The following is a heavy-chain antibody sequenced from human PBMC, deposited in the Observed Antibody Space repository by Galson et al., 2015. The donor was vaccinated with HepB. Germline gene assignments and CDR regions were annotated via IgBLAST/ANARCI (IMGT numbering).Heavy chain of an antibody. CDR3: AKDQHLGYYGSGLWDQFFDY. D-gene: IGHD3-10*01. V-gene: IGHV3-30*18. Sequence: SLRLSCAASGFTLSSYGMHWVRQAPGKGLEWVAVISYDGSNKYYADSVKGRFSISRDNSKNTLYLQMNSLRAEDTAVYYCAKDQHLGYYGSGLWDQFFDYWGQGTLVTVSS. J-gene: IGHJ4*02. CDR1: GFTLSSYG. CDR2: ISYDGSNK.